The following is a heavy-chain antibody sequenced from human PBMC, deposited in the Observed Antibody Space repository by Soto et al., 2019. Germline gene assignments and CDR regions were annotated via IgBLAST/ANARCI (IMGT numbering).Heavy chain of an antibody. Sequence: SETLSLTCTVSGGSLSSSRFHWGWIRQPPGKGLEWIGSIYYSGSTYYSPSLKSRVTISVDTSKNQFSLKLSSVTAADTAVYYCARRERAAGTDWWFDPWGQGTLVTAPQ. J-gene: IGHJ5*02. CDR1: GGSLSSSRFH. CDR2: IYYSGST. D-gene: IGHD6-13*01. V-gene: IGHV4-39*01. CDR3: ARRERAAGTDWWFDP.